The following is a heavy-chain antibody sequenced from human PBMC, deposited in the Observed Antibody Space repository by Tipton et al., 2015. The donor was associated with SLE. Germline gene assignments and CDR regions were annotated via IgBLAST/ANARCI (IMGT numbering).Heavy chain of an antibody. D-gene: IGHD4-17*01. Sequence: TLSLTCTVSGGSISSYYWSWIRQPPGKGLEWIGYIYYSGSTNYNPSLKSRVTISVDTSKNQFSLKLSSVTAADTAVYYCARDTGGDYPYYYYGMDVWGKGTTVTVSS. CDR1: GGSISSYY. CDR3: ARDTGGDYPYYYYGMDV. CDR2: IYYSGST. J-gene: IGHJ6*04. V-gene: IGHV4-59*01.